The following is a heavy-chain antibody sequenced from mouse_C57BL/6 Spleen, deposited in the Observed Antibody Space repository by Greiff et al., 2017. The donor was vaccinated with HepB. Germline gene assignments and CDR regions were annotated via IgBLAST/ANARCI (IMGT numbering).Heavy chain of an antibody. CDR1: GYTFTSYW. Sequence: QVQLKQSGAELAKPGASVKLSCKASGYTFTSYWMHWVKQRPGQGLEWIGYINPSSGYTKYNQKFKDKATLTADKSSSTAYMQLSSLTYEDSAVYYCAGKGHGSSDEHDYWGQGTTLTVSS. CDR2: INPSSGYT. CDR3: AGKGHGSSDEHDY. D-gene: IGHD1-1*01. V-gene: IGHV1-7*01. J-gene: IGHJ2*01.